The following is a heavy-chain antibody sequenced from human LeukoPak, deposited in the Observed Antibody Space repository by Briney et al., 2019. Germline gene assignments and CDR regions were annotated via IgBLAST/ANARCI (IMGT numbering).Heavy chain of an antibody. CDR3: AKVLAPYYGMDV. CDR2: ISGSGGST. Sequence: GGSLRLSCAASGFTFSSYAMSWVRQAPGKGLERVSAISGSGGSTYYADSVKGRFTISRDNSKNTLYLQMNSLRAEDTAVYYCAKVLAPYYGMDVWGQGTTVTVSS. V-gene: IGHV3-23*01. CDR1: GFTFSSYA. J-gene: IGHJ6*02.